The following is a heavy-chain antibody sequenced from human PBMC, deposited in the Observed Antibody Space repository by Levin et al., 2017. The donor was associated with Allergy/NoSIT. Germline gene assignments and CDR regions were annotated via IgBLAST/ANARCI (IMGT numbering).Heavy chain of an antibody. CDR3: AKGSLAVAGTTIRYWYFDL. CDR1: GFTFSSYG. J-gene: IGHJ2*01. Sequence: GESLKISCAASGFTFSSYGMHWVRQAPGKGLEWVAVISYDGSNKYYADSVKGRFTISRDNSKNTLYLQMNSLRAEDTAVYYCAKGSLAVAGTTIRYWYFDLWGRGTLVTVSS. V-gene: IGHV3-30*18. CDR2: ISYDGSNK. D-gene: IGHD6-19*01.